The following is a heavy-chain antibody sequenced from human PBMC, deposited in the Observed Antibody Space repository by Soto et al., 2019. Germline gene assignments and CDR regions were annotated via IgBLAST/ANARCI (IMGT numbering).Heavy chain of an antibody. CDR2: IYYSGST. J-gene: IGHJ5*02. V-gene: IGHV4-31*03. Sequence: ASETLSLTCTVSGGSISSGGYYWSWIRQHPGKGLEWIGYIYYSGSTYYNPSLKSRVTISVDTSKNQFSLRLTSVTAADTAIYYCARQLPVGATSWFDPWGQGTLVTVSS. CDR3: ARQLPVGATSWFDP. D-gene: IGHD1-26*01. CDR1: GGSISSGGYY.